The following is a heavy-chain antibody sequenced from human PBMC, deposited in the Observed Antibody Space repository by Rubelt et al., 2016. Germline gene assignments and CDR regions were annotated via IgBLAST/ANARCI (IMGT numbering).Heavy chain of an antibody. J-gene: IGHJ4*02. CDR3: ARQGGYHSPFRY. CDR1: GGSISSYY. V-gene: IGHV4-59*08. CDR2: INHRGST. Sequence: QVQLQESGPGLVKPSETLSLSCTVSGGSISSYYWSWVRQPPGKGLEWIGDINHRGSTNYNPSLKSRVTISGDTSKNQCSRKLNSVTAADTAVYYCARQGGYHSPFRYWGQGTLVTVSS. D-gene: IGHD3-16*02.